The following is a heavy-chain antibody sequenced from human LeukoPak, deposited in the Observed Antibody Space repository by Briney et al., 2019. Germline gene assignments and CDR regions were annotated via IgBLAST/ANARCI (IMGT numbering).Heavy chain of an antibody. V-gene: IGHV4-38-2*02. CDR1: GYSISSNYY. CDR3: ARGSHYDFWSGYSEPMRNWFDP. J-gene: IGHJ5*02. CDR2: IYYSGST. Sequence: SETLSHTCSVSGYSISSNYYWGWIRPPPGKGLEWIASIYYSGSTHYSLSLKSRVTMSVDTARNQFSLKLSSVTAADTAVYYCARGSHYDFWSGYSEPMRNWFDPWGQGTLVTVSS. D-gene: IGHD3-3*01.